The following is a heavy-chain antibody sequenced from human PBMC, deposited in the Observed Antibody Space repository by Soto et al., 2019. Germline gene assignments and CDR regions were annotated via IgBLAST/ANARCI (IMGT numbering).Heavy chain of an antibody. Sequence: QVQLVESGGGVVQPGRSLRLSCAASGFTFSSYAMHWVRQAPGKGLEWVAVISYDGSNKYYADSVKGRFTISRDNSKNTLYLQMNSLRAEDTAVYYCARVYITMVRGVIESYYYGMDVWGQGTTVTVSS. CDR2: ISYDGSNK. CDR1: GFTFSSYA. D-gene: IGHD3-10*01. CDR3: ARVYITMVRGVIESYYYGMDV. V-gene: IGHV3-30-3*01. J-gene: IGHJ6*02.